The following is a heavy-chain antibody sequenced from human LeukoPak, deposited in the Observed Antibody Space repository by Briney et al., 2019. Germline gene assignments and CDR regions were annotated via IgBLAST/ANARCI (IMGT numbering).Heavy chain of an antibody. J-gene: IGHJ6*02. CDR3: ARHASYYDFWSGYYRDYYYYYGMDV. V-gene: IGHV4-34*01. CDR1: GGSFSGYY. CDR2: INHSGST. D-gene: IGHD3-3*01. Sequence: SETLSLTCAVYGGSFSGYYWSWIRQPPGKGLEWIGEINHSGSTNYNPSLKSRVTISVDTSKNQFSLKLSSVTAADTAVYYCARHASYYDFWSGYYRDYYYYYGMDVWGQGTTVTVSS.